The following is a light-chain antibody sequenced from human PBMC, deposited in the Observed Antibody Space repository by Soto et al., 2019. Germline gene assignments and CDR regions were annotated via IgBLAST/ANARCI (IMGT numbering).Light chain of an antibody. CDR1: RSRLHRDGKTY. Sequence: DVVMTQTPFSLSVSPGRPASMSCKSSRSRLHRDGKTYLYWYLQKPGQPPQILIYEVSNRFSGVSARLSGSGSGTDFTLKISRVEAEDVGVYYCMQDVELPFTXGGGTKVDIK. CDR3: MQDVELPFT. J-gene: IGKJ4*01. V-gene: IGKV2D-29*01. CDR2: EVS.